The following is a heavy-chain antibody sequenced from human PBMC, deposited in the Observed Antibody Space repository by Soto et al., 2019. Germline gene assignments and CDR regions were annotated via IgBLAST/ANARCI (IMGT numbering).Heavy chain of an antibody. J-gene: IGHJ5*01. CDR2: ISNSGGTL. CDR1: GFTFSHYY. V-gene: IGHV3-11*01. D-gene: IGHD6-19*01. CDR3: ARGIAVAGTYWFDS. Sequence: GGSLRLSCAASGFTFSHYYMSWIRQAPGKGLEWVSYISNSGGTLYYADSVRGRFTISRDNAKNSLFLQMNSLRAEDTAVYYCARGIAVAGTYWFDSWGQGALVNVSS.